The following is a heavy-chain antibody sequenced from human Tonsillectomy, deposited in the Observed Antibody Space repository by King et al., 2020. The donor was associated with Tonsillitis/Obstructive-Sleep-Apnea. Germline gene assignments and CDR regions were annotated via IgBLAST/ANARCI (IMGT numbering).Heavy chain of an antibody. Sequence: QLVQSGAEVKKPGASVKVSCKASGYTFTSYGISWVRQAPGQGLEWMGWISAHNGNTNYAQKLQGRVTMTTDTSTNTAYLDLRSLRSDDTAVYYCARDSMSHYFGSSGYYTFDYWGQGTMVTVSS. CDR3: ARDSMSHYFGSSGYYTFDY. V-gene: IGHV1-18*01. CDR1: GYTFTSYG. CDR2: ISAHNGNT. D-gene: IGHD3-22*01. J-gene: IGHJ4*02.